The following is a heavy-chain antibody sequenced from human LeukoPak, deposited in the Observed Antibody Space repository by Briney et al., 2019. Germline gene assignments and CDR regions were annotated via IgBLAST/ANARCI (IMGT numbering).Heavy chain of an antibody. CDR2: IYTSGST. D-gene: IGHD3-22*01. CDR1: GGSISSYY. Sequence: NPSETLSLTCTVSGGSISSYYWSWIRQPAGKGPEWIGRIYTSGSTNYNPSLKSRVTMSVDTSKNQFSLKLSSVTAADTAVYYCAREGDYYDSSGYHPNFDYWGQGTLVTVSS. V-gene: IGHV4-4*07. CDR3: AREGDYYDSSGYHPNFDY. J-gene: IGHJ4*02.